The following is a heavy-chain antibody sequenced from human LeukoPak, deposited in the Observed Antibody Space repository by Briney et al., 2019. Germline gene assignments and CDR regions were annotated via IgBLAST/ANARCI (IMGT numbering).Heavy chain of an antibody. Sequence: ASVKVSCKVSGYTVTELSMHWVRQSPGKGLEWMGGFHPEDGETIYAQKFQGRVTMTEDTSTDTAYMELSSLRSEDTAVYYCARDPVYSSSSFYYYYYMDVWGKGTTVTVSS. CDR2: FHPEDGET. D-gene: IGHD6-6*01. CDR1: GYTVTELS. V-gene: IGHV1-24*01. J-gene: IGHJ6*03. CDR3: ARDPVYSSSSFYYYYYMDV.